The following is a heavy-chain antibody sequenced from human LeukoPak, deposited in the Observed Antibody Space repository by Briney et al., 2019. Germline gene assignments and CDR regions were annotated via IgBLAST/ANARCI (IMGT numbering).Heavy chain of an antibody. V-gene: IGHV1-24*01. CDR2: FDPEDGET. CDR3: ATETDYYGSGKYDY. CDR1: GYTLTELS. Sequence: ASVKVSCKVSGYTLTELSMHWVRQAPGKGLEWMGGFDPEDGETIYAQKFQGKVTMTEDTSTDTAYMELSSLRSEDTAVYYCATETDYYGSGKYDYWGQGTLVTVSS. D-gene: IGHD3-10*01. J-gene: IGHJ4*02.